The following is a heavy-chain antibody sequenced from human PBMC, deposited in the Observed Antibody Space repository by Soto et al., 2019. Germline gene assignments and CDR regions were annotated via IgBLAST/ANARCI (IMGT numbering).Heavy chain of an antibody. CDR3: ARDRGLRFFDLGYPFYGMDV. V-gene: IGHV4-59*01. CDR1: GGSIIIYY. J-gene: IGHJ6*02. CDR2: IYYSGST. Sequence: SQTVSLTCTFSGGSIIIYYWIWIRQPPAQVLELSWYIYYSGSTNYNPSLKSRVTISVDTSKNQFYLKLSSVTAADTAVYYCARDRGLRFFDLGYPFYGMDVWGQGTTV. D-gene: IGHD3-9*01.